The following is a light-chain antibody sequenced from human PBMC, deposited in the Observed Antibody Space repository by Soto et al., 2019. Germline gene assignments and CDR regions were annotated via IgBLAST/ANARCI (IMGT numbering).Light chain of an antibody. Sequence: EIALTQSPATLSLSPGETATLSCRASQNVDKFLAWYQQRPGQTPRLLIFDASNRAPGVPVRFSGSGSGTVFTLTIGSLEPEDSAVYFCQQRKNWPPITFGQGTRLEIK. CDR2: DAS. CDR3: QQRKNWPPIT. CDR1: QNVDKF. V-gene: IGKV3-11*01. J-gene: IGKJ5*01.